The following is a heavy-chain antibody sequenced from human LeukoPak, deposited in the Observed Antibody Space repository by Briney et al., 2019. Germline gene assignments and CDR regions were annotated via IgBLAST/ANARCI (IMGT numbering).Heavy chain of an antibody. Sequence: SETLSLTCTVSGGSISSYYWSWIRQPAGKGLEWIGRIYTSGSTNYNPSLKSRVTMSVDTSKNQFPLKLSSVTAADTAVYYCARDDGWNDGGDAFDIWGQGTMVTVSS. V-gene: IGHV4-4*07. CDR1: GGSISSYY. CDR3: ARDDGWNDGGDAFDI. J-gene: IGHJ3*02. CDR2: IYTSGST. D-gene: IGHD1-1*01.